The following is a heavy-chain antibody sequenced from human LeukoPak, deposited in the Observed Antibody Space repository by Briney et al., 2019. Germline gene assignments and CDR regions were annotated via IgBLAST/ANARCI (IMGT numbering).Heavy chain of an antibody. CDR1: GFTFSRHW. CDR2: IKHDGSEK. J-gene: IGHJ4*02. Sequence: PGGSLRLSCAASGFTFSRHWMTWVRQAPGKGLEWVANIKHDGSEKNYVDSVRGRFTISRDNAKNSLYLQMNSLRAEDTAVYYCTGNPRYWGQGTLVTVSS. D-gene: IGHD4-23*01. CDR3: TGNPRY. V-gene: IGHV3-7*01.